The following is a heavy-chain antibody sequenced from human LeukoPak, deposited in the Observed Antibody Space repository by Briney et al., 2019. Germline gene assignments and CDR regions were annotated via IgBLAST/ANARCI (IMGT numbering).Heavy chain of an antibody. D-gene: IGHD6-13*01. CDR1: GYIFTSYF. J-gene: IGHJ4*02. CDR3: ARDVGSSWYADY. V-gene: IGHV1-2*02. Sequence: EASVKVSCKASGYIFTSYFLHWVRQAPGQGLEWMGWINANSGGTKYAQKFQGRVTMTGDPFINTAYMEVRRLTSDDTAVYYCARDVGSSWYADYWGQGTLVTVSS. CDR2: INANSGGT.